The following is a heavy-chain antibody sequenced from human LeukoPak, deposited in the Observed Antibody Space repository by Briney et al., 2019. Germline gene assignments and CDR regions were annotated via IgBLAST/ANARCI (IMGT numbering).Heavy chain of an antibody. CDR3: TRGASTAYSGDY. Sequence: ASVKVSCKASGYTFTNYGINWVRQAPGQGLEWMGWISAFNGEIYLAQRSQGRVSMTTDTTTDTVYMEPKSLRSDDTAVYFCTRGASTAYSGDYWGQGTLVTVSS. D-gene: IGHD3-16*01. J-gene: IGHJ4*02. CDR2: ISAFNGEI. CDR1: GYTFTNYG. V-gene: IGHV1-18*01.